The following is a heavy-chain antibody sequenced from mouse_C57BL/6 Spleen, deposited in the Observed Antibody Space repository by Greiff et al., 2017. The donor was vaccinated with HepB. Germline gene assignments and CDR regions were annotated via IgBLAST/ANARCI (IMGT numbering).Heavy chain of an antibody. CDR2: FYPGSGSI. CDR3: ARYYYGSSYWYFDV. Sequence: VQLVESGAELVKPGASVKLSCKASGYTFTEYTIHWVKQRSGQGLEWIGWFYPGSGSIKYNEKFKGKATLTVDTSCSTAYMQLSSLTSEDSAVYYCARYYYGSSYWYFDVWGTGTTVTVSS. V-gene: IGHV1-62-2*01. D-gene: IGHD1-1*01. J-gene: IGHJ1*03. CDR1: GYTFTEYT.